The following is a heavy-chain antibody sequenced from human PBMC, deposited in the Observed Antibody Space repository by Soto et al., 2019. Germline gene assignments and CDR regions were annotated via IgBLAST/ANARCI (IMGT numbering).Heavy chain of an antibody. V-gene: IGHV3-30*18. CDR1: GFTFSSYG. Sequence: QVQLVESGGGVVQPGRSLRLSCAASGFTFSSYGMHWVRQAPGKGLEWVAVISYDGSNKYYADSVKGRFTISRDNSKNTLYLQMNSLRAEDTAVYYCEKSPRQFYYYYGMDVWGQGTTVTVSS. CDR3: EKSPRQFYYYYGMDV. CDR2: ISYDGSNK. J-gene: IGHJ6*02.